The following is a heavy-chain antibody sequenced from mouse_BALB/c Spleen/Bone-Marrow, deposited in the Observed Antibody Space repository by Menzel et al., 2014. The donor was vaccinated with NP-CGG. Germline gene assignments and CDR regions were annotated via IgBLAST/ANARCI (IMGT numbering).Heavy chain of an antibody. Sequence: EVKLMESGGGLVQPGGSLRLSCATSGFTFTDYYMSWVRQPLGKALEWLGFIRNKANGYTTEYSASVKGRFTISRDNSQSILYLQMNTLRAEDSATYYCARDRGLTYFDYWGQGTTLTASS. D-gene: IGHD2-4*01. CDR2: IRNKANGYTT. CDR3: ARDRGLTYFDY. CDR1: GFTFTDYY. V-gene: IGHV7-3*02. J-gene: IGHJ2*01.